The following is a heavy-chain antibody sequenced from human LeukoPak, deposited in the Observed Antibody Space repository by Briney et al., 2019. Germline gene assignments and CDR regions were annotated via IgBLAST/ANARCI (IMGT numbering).Heavy chain of an antibody. J-gene: IGHJ6*03. CDR2: INQSGST. V-gene: IGHV4-34*01. Sequence: SETLSLTCAVYGGSFSGYYWSWIRQPPGKGLEWVGEINQSGSTNYNPSLKSRVTISVDTSKNQFSLKLSSVTAADMAVYYCARSYPYYDFWSGAYYMDVWGKGTTVTVSS. CDR1: GGSFSGYY. D-gene: IGHD3-3*01. CDR3: ARSYPYYDFWSGAYYMDV.